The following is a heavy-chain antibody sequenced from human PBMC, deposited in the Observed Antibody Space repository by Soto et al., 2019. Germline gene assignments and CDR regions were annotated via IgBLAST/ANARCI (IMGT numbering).Heavy chain of an antibody. CDR2: IYSDGST. V-gene: IGHV3-66*01. CDR3: ARADALRYFYWLPHLTGYYYYGMDV. CDR1: GFTVSSNY. D-gene: IGHD3-9*01. Sequence: GESLKISCAASGFTVSSNYMSWVRQAPGKGLEWVSVIYSDGSTYYADSLKGRFTISRDNSKNTLYLQMNSLSAEDTAVYYCARADALRYFYWLPHLTGYYYYGMDVWGQGTTVTVSS. J-gene: IGHJ6*02.